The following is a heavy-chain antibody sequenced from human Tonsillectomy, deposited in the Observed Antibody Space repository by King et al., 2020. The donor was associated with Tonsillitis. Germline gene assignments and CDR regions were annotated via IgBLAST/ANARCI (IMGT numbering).Heavy chain of an antibody. V-gene: IGHV5-51*01. D-gene: IGHD5-24*01. CDR2: IYPGDSVT. CDR3: ASPLEMATIDAFDI. CDR1: RYSFTTYW. J-gene: IGHJ3*02. Sequence: QLVQSGAEVKKPGESLKISCKGSRYSFTTYWIAWVRQMPGKGLEWRGIIYPGDSVTRYSPSFQGQVTISADKSISTAYLQWSSLKASDTAMYYCASPLEMATIDAFDIWGQGTMVTVSS.